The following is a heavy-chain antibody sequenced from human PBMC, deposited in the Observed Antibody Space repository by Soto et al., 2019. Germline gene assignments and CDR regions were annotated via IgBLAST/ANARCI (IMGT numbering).Heavy chain of an antibody. D-gene: IGHD2-21*02. CDR2: INAGNGNT. Sequence: ASVKVSCKASGYTFTSYAMHWVRQAPGQRLEWMGWINAGNGNTKYSQKFQGRVTITRDTSASTAYMELSSLRSEDTAVYYCARDTSGGDCLFDYWGQGTLVTVSS. CDR1: GYTFTSYA. J-gene: IGHJ4*02. V-gene: IGHV1-3*01. CDR3: ARDTSGGDCLFDY.